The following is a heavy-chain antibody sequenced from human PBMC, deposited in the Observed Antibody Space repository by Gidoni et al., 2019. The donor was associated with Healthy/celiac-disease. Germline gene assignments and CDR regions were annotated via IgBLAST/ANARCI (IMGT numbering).Heavy chain of an antibody. V-gene: IGHV3-15*01. D-gene: IGHD3-3*01. Sequence: EVQLVESGGGLVKPGGSLRLSCAASGFTFSNAWMSWVRKAPGKGLEWVGRIKSKTDGGTTDYAAPVKGRFTISRDDSKNTLYLQMNSLKTEDTAVYYCTTKLIRYYDFWSPGGGAFDIWGQGTMVTVSS. CDR1: GFTFSNAW. J-gene: IGHJ3*02. CDR3: TTKLIRYYDFWSPGGGAFDI. CDR2: IKSKTDGGTT.